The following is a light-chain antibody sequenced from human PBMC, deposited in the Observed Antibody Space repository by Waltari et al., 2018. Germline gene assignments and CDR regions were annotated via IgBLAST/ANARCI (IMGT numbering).Light chain of an antibody. J-gene: IGKJ4*01. V-gene: IGKV1-5*03. Sequence: DIQMTQSPYTLSASVGDRVIITCRASQTISNWLAWYQQKPGKAPKLLISKASSLESGVPSRFSGSGSGTVFTLTISSLQPDDFATYYCQQYNSYSLLTFGGGTKVEIK. CDR2: KAS. CDR1: QTISNW. CDR3: QQYNSYSLLT.